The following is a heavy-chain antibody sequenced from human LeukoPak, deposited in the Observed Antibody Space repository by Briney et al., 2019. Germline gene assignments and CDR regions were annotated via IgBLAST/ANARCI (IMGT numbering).Heavy chain of an antibody. CDR3: ARWSGMGPQNYYGSGTKGWFDP. Sequence: SETLSLTCTVSGGSISSYYWSWIRQPPGKGLEWIGYIYYSGSTNYNPSLKSRVTISVDTSKNQFSLKLSSVTAADTAVYYCARWSGMGPQNYYGSGTKGWFDPWGQGTLVTVSS. V-gene: IGHV4-59*08. J-gene: IGHJ5*02. D-gene: IGHD3-10*01. CDR1: GGSISSYY. CDR2: IYYSGST.